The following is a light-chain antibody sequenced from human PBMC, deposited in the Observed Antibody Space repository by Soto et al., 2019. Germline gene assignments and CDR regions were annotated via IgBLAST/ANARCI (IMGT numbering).Light chain of an antibody. CDR3: KEALNEPWT. Sequence: DVRLTQSPSSLSASVGDRVTITCRANQTVSFFLNWYQQRPGRAPKLLIYGASNLLSGVHSRFSGSRSGTEFTLVISSLQVDDFATYYCKEALNEPWTFGQGTKVDIK. J-gene: IGKJ1*01. V-gene: IGKV1-39*01. CDR1: QTVSFF. CDR2: GAS.